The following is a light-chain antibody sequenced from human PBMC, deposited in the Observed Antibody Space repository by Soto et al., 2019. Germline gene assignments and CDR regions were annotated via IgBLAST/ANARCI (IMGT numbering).Light chain of an antibody. CDR2: SNN. CDR1: SSNIGSNT. V-gene: IGLV1-44*01. Sequence: QSVLTQPPSASGTPGQRVTISCSGSSSNIGSNTVNWYQQLPGTAPKLLIYSNNQRPSGVPDRFSGSKSGTSASLAISGLQSDDEADYYCAARDDSLNGWVFGGGTKVTVL. CDR3: AARDDSLNGWV. J-gene: IGLJ3*02.